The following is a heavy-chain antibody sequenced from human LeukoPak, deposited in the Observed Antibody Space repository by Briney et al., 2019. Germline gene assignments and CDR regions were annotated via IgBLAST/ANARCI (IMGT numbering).Heavy chain of an antibody. CDR3: AKQYCTSANRDRGWFDR. D-gene: IGHD1-14*01. J-gene: IGHJ5*02. V-gene: IGHV3-23*01. CDR2: ISGSGDGT. CDR1: GFTFSTYA. Sequence: GGSLRLSCAASGFTFSTYAMSWVRQAPGKGLEWVSTISGSGDGTYCAGSVKGRFSISRDNAKNTLYLHMNSLRVEDTAVYYCAKQYCTSANRDRGWFDRWGQGTLVTVSS.